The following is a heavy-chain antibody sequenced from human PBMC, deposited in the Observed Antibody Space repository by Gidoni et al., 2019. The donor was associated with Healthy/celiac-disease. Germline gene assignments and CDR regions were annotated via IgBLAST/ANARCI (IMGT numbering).Heavy chain of an antibody. Sequence: QLQLHESGSGLLKPSPTLSLTCSVSVGSIRIGGYSWSWLRQPPGKGLEWIGYIYHSGSTYYNPYLKSRVTISVDRSKNQFSLKLSYVTAADTAVYYCARGTFDYDILTGYYQLPNWFDPWGQGTLVTVSS. CDR3: ARGTFDYDILTGYYQLPNWFDP. CDR1: VGSIRIGGYS. CDR2: IYHSGST. V-gene: IGHV4-30-2*01. J-gene: IGHJ5*02. D-gene: IGHD3-9*01.